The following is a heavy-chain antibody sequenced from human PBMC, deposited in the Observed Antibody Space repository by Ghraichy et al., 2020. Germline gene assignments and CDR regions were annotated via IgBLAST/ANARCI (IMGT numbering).Heavy chain of an antibody. CDR1: GFTFSSYA. CDR3: AKSHHIVVVVAALDPLDY. J-gene: IGHJ4*02. Sequence: GGSLRLSCAASGFTFSSYAMSWVRQAPGKGLEWVSAISGSGGSTYYADSVKGRFIISRDNSKNTLYLQMNSLRAEDTAVYYCAKSHHIVVVVAALDPLDYWAREPWSPSPQ. CDR2: ISGSGGST. D-gene: IGHD2-15*01. V-gene: IGHV3-23*01.